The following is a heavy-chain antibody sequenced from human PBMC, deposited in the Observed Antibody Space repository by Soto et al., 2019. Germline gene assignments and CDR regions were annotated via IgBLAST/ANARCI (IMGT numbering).Heavy chain of an antibody. V-gene: IGHV4-59*01. D-gene: IGHD5-12*01. Sequence: SEPLSLTCTVSGVSITSYFWSWIRQTPGKGLDWIGSISFSGVTYSNPSLKGRAALSVDTSENHLSLTLNSVTSADTAVYFCGREQRDGYKRYFDFWGQGNQVTVSS. CDR1: GVSITSYF. CDR3: GREQRDGYKRYFDF. CDR2: ISFSGVT. J-gene: IGHJ4*02.